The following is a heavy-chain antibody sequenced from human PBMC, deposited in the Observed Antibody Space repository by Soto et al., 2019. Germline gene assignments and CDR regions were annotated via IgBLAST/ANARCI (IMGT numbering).Heavy chain of an antibody. CDR2: MYRGGST. Sequence: GGSLRLSCVVSGFSVRSSYMSWVRQAPGSGLEWVSIMYRGGSTSHVNSVKGRFTIFRDDSKNTLHLQMTDQRVEDTTVDYCARDGRAAETSDGTGLGGDLDVWGRGTRVTVYS. CDR3: ARDGRAAETSDGTGLGGDLDV. V-gene: IGHV3-53*01. J-gene: IGHJ6*02. CDR1: GFSVRSSY. D-gene: IGHD3-10*01.